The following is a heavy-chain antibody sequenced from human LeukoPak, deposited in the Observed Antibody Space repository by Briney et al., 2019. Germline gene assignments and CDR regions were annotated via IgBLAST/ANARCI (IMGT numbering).Heavy chain of an antibody. Sequence: GGSLRLSCAASGLTFSNFGMHWARQAPGKGLEWVAVISYDGSNKYYADSVKGRFTISRDNSKNTLYLQMNSLRAEDTAVYYCAKDKWELLSYWGQGTLVTVSS. D-gene: IGHD1-26*01. J-gene: IGHJ4*02. V-gene: IGHV3-30*18. CDR1: GLTFSNFG. CDR3: AKDKWELLSY. CDR2: ISYDGSNK.